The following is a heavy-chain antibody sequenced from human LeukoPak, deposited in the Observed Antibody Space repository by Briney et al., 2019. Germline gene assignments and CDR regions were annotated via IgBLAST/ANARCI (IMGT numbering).Heavy chain of an antibody. CDR3: AREVSEGFDF. D-gene: IGHD3-22*01. Sequence: GGSLRLSCTASGFTFSGYSMNWIRQAPGKGLEWVSSFGTRSTSVYHAGSVKGRFAISRDNAQNSLYLQMNSLRAEDTALYYCAREVSEGFDFWGQGTLVTVSS. CDR1: GFTFSGYS. V-gene: IGHV3-21*01. J-gene: IGHJ4*02. CDR2: FGTRSTSV.